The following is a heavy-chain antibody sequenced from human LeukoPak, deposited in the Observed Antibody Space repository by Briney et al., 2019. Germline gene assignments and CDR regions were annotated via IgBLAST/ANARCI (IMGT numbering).Heavy chain of an antibody. CDR3: AKDHGSGYYYVLDY. D-gene: IGHD3-22*01. J-gene: IGHJ4*02. CDR2: ISSSSTTI. V-gene: IGHV3-48*04. CDR1: GLTFSSYS. Sequence: GGSLRLSCAASGLTFSSYSMNWVRQAPGKGLEWVSYISSSSTTIYYADSVKGRFTISRDNAKNSLYLQMDSLRTEDTDLYYCAKDHGSGYYYVLDYWGQGTLVTVSS.